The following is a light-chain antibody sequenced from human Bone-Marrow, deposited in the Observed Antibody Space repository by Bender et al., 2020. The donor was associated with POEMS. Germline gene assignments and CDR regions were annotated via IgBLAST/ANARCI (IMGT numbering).Light chain of an antibody. J-gene: IGLJ3*02. CDR1: SSNIGSNYD. CDR3: SSWDDSLGGWV. V-gene: IGLV1-50*01. Sequence: QSVLTQPPSVSEAPGQRVTISCTWNSSNIGSNYDVHWYQQLPGTSPKLLIYGNANRPSGVPDLFSGSKSGTSASLAMSDIQSEDEGDYYCSSWDDSLGGWVFGGGTKLTVL. CDR2: GNA.